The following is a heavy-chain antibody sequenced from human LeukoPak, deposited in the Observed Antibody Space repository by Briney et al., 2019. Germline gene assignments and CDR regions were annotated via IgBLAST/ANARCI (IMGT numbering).Heavy chain of an antibody. V-gene: IGHV4-59*01. CDR1: GGSISSYY. J-gene: IGHJ6*03. D-gene: IGHD1-1*01. Sequence: NASETLSLTCTVSGGSISSYYWSWIRQPPGKGLEWIGYTYYSGSTNYNPSLKSRVTISVDTSKNQFSLKLSSVTAADTAVYYCAREVERLSTLHGTKNLYYYYMDVWGKGTTVTISS. CDR2: TYYSGST. CDR3: AREVERLSTLHGTKNLYYYYMDV.